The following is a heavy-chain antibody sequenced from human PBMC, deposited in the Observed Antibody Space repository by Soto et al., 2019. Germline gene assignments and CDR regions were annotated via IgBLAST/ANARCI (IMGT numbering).Heavy chain of an antibody. D-gene: IGHD3-22*01. V-gene: IGHV3-74*01. Sequence: EVQLVESGGGLVQPGGSLRLSCAASGFTFTNHWMHWVRQAPGKGLVWVSRINGDGSTTSYADSVKGRFIISRNNARNTLNLHLNSLRAEDTALYYCARGSSSGPDYWGQGTLVTVSS. CDR3: ARGSSSGPDY. CDR1: GFTFTNHW. J-gene: IGHJ4*02. CDR2: INGDGSTT.